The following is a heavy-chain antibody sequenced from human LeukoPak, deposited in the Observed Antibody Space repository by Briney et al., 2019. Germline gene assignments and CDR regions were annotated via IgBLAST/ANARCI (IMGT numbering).Heavy chain of an antibody. V-gene: IGHV3-23*01. CDR2: ISGSGGST. D-gene: IGHD6-19*01. Sequence: PGGSLRLSCAASGFTFSSYAMSWVRQAPGKGLEWVSAISGSGGSTYYADSVKGRFTISRDSSKNTLYLQMNSLRAEDTAVYYCAKDGYSSGWYWTWGQGTLVTVSS. J-gene: IGHJ5*02. CDR1: GFTFSSYA. CDR3: AKDGYSSGWYWT.